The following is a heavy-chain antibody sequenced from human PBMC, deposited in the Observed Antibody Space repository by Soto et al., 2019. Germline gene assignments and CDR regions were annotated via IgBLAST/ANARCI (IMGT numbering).Heavy chain of an antibody. CDR2: INPATGAA. CDR1: GYPVTAYY. J-gene: IGHJ3*02. V-gene: IGHV1-2*02. CDR3: ARGGGVGVAGSAAFDM. Sequence: QLHLVQSGAVVKKPGASVTVSCSASGYPVTAYYMHWVRQAPGRGVEWMGGINPATGAAKYTQTFQGRVTMTRDTSTGTVIMELGGPTSEDSAGFYCARGGGVGVAGSAAFDMWGQGTLVTVSS. D-gene: IGHD3-3*01.